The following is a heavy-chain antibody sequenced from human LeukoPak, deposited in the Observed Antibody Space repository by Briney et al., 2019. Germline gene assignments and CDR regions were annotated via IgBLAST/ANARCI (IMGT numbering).Heavy chain of an antibody. Sequence: GESLKISCKGSGYSFTSYWIGWVRQVPGKGLEWMGIIYPGDSDTRYSPPFQGQVTISADKSISTAYLQWSSLKASDTAMYYCARRGYSYGDPLGWFDPWGQGTLVTVSS. V-gene: IGHV5-51*01. CDR1: GYSFTSYW. CDR3: ARRGYSYGDPLGWFDP. J-gene: IGHJ5*02. CDR2: IYPGDSDT. D-gene: IGHD5-18*01.